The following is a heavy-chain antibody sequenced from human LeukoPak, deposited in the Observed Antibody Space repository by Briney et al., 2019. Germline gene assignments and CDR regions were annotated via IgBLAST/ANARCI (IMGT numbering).Heavy chain of an antibody. CDR3: TRDYGGFDY. Sequence: PGRSLRLSCRCSGFTFCDYVMTWVRQAPGKGLEGVGFIRSKVYGGTTEYAASVKGRFIISRDDSKSIAYLQMNSLETEDTAVYYCTRDYGGFDYWGQGTLVTVSS. D-gene: IGHD4-23*01. CDR1: GFTFCDYV. CDR2: IRSKVYGGTT. V-gene: IGHV3-49*04. J-gene: IGHJ4*02.